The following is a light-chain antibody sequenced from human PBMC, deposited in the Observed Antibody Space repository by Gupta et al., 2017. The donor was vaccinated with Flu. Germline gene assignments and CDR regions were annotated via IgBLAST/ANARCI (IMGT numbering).Light chain of an antibody. CDR2: LNRGGSQ. V-gene: IGLV4-69*01. CDR1: SGHSSYA. Sequence: QLALTQSSSASAPLGPSVKLTCTLSSGHSSYAIAWHQQQPGKCPRYLMRLNRGGSQSKGDGNPDRVSGSSSGDTRTLTISRLQAEDEADYYCQTWGTGMLVFGGGTKLTVL. J-gene: IGLJ3*02. CDR3: QTWGTGMLV.